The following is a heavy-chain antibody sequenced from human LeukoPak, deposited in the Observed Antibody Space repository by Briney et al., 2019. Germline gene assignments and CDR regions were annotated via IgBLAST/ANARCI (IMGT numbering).Heavy chain of an antibody. V-gene: IGHV1-46*03. Sequence: ASVKVSCKASGYTFTSYYMHWVRQAPGQGLEWMGIINPSGGSTSYAQKFRGRVTMTRDTSTSTVYMELSSLRSEDTAAYYCAREGVGAYNWFDPWGQGTLVTVSS. J-gene: IGHJ5*02. CDR3: AREGVGAYNWFDP. CDR1: GYTFTSYY. CDR2: INPSGGST. D-gene: IGHD1-26*01.